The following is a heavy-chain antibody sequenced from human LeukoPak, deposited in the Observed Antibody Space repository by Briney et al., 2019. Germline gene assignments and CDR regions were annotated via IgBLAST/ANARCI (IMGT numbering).Heavy chain of an antibody. CDR1: GYSFCSYD. J-gene: IGHJ4*02. CDR3: TRAGERPIRYFDC. Sequence: ASVNVSCKASGYSFCSYDINWVRQATGQGIEWMGWMNPNSGNTGYAQEFQGRVSMTRNTSINTAYMEFSSLRSEDTALYFCTRAGERPIRYFDCWGQGTLVTVSS. V-gene: IGHV1-8*01. D-gene: IGHD3-9*01. CDR2: MNPNSGNT.